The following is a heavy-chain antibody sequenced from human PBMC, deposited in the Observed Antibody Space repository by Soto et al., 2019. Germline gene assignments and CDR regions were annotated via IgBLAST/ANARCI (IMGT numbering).Heavy chain of an antibody. V-gene: IGHV4-39*01. D-gene: IGHD1-1*01. CDR1: DGSISGSSYY. CDR3: ERQTTGTIGYWFDP. Sequence: SETMSLTCTVSDGSISGSSYYWGWIRQPPGKGLEWIGSIYYSGSTYYNPSLKSRVTISVDTSKNQFSLKLSSVTAADTAVYYCERQTTGTIGYWFDPWGQGTLVTVSS. J-gene: IGHJ5*02. CDR2: IYYSGST.